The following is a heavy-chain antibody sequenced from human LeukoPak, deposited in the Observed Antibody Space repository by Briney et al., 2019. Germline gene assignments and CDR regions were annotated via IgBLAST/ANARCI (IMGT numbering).Heavy chain of an antibody. CDR2: IYYSGSN. CDR3: AREVYDFWSGYDPSV. Sequence: SETLSLTCTVSGGSISSSSYYWGWLRQPPGKGLEGIGSIYYSGSNYYNPSLNIRITISVDTSYNHFSLKLSSVTAADTSVYYCAREVYDFWSGYDPSVWGKGTTVTVSS. D-gene: IGHD3-3*01. V-gene: IGHV4-39*07. J-gene: IGHJ6*04. CDR1: GGSISSSSYY.